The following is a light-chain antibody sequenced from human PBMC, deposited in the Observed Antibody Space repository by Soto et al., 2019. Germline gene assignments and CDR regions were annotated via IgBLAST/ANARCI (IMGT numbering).Light chain of an antibody. J-gene: IGKJ4*01. Sequence: EIVLTQSPATLSLSPGERATLSCRANQSVGSYLAWYQQKPGQAPRLLIYDASNRATGIPARFSGSGSGTDFTLTISSLEPDDFAVYDCQQRSNWPRPTFAGETKVDIK. CDR2: DAS. CDR3: QQRSNWPRPT. V-gene: IGKV3-11*01. CDR1: QSVGSY.